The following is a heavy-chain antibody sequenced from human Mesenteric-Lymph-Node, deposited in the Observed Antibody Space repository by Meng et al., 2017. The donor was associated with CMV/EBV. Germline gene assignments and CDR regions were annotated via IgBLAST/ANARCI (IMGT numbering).Heavy chain of an antibody. CDR3: AKGSTDGFNGLFDS. CDR2: ISSSGSTI. D-gene: IGHD5-24*01. J-gene: IGHJ4*02. Sequence: GGSLRLSCAASGFTFSSYSMNWVRQAPGKGLEWVSYISSSGSTIYYADSVKGRFTISRDNAKNSLYLQMNSLRAEDTALYYCAKGSTDGFNGLFDSWGQGALVTVSS. V-gene: IGHV3-48*04. CDR1: GFTFSSYS.